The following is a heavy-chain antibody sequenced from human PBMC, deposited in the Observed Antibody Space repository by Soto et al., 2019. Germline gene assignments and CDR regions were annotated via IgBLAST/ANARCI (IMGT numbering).Heavy chain of an antibody. CDR1: GYTFTSYG. V-gene: IGHV1-18*01. J-gene: IGHJ6*02. Sequence: ASVKVSCKASGYTFTSYGISWVRQAPGQGLEWMGWISAYNGNTNYAQKLQGRVTMTTDTSTSTAYMELRSLRSDDTAVYYCARVDWEDILVVVGARPGEYGIDIWGQGTTVTVSS. CDR3: ARVDWEDILVVVGARPGEYGIDI. D-gene: IGHD2-15*01. CDR2: ISAYNGNT.